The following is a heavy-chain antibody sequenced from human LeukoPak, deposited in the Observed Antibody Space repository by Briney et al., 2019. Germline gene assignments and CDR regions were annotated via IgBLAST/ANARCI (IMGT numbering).Heavy chain of an antibody. CDR3: AKGYGWEASYYYYYMDV. CDR2: ISSSGSTI. CDR1: GFTFSSYE. J-gene: IGHJ6*03. D-gene: IGHD1-26*01. V-gene: IGHV3-48*03. Sequence: GGSLRLSCAASGFTFSSYEMNWVRQAPGKGGEWVSYISSSGSTIYYADSGKGRFTISRDNAKNSLYLQMNSLRVEDTAVYYCAKGYGWEASYYYYYMDVWGKGTTVTISS.